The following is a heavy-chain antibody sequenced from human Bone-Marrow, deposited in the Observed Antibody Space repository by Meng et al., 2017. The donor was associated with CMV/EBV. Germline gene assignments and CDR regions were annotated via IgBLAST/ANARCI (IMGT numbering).Heavy chain of an antibody. D-gene: IGHD4-17*01. Sequence: GESLKISCAASGFTFSSYAMHWVRQAPGKGLEYVSAISSNGGSTYYADSVKGRFTISRDNSKNTLYLQMNSLRAEDTAVYYCAKDYAVTTLIWESHWGQRTLVAASS. CDR3: AKDYAVTTLIWESH. J-gene: IGHJ4*02. V-gene: IGHV3-64*02. CDR1: GFTFSSYA. CDR2: ISSNGGST.